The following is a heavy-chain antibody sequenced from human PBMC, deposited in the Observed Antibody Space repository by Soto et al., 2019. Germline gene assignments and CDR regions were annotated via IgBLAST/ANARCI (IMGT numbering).Heavy chain of an antibody. Sequence: SVKVSCKATGYTLTGYYMHWVRHAPGQGLEWMGWINPNSGGTNYAQKFQGWVTMTRDTSISTAYMELSRLRADDTAVYYCARGNTYYYYYGMDVWGQGTTVTVSS. V-gene: IGHV1-2*04. CDR2: INPNSGGT. J-gene: IGHJ6*02. CDR3: ARGNTYYYYYGMDV. CDR1: GYTLTGYY.